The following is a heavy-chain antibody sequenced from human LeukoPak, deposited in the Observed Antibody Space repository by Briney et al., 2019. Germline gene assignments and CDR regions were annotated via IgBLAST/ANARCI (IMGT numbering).Heavy chain of an antibody. CDR1: GFTFSSYW. J-gene: IGHJ3*02. D-gene: IGHD3-22*01. CDR3: VRDRSSGYYADAFDI. V-gene: IGHV3-7*01. Sequence: GGSLRLSCAASGFTFSSYWMNWVRQAPGKGLEWVANIMQDGSEKYYVDSVKGRFTISRDNAKNSLYLQTNSLRAEDTAVYYCVRDRSSGYYADAFDIWGQGTMVTVSS. CDR2: IMQDGSEK.